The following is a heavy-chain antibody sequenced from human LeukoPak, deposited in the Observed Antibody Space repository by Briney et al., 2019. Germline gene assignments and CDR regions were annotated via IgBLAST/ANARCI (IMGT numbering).Heavy chain of an antibody. CDR3: ARGREGYYDSSGYYYD. V-gene: IGHV1-2*02. Sequence: ASVKVSCKASGYTFTGYYMHWVRQAPGQGLEWMGWINPNSGGTNYAQKFQGRVTMTRDTSISTAYMELSRLTSDDTAVYYCARGREGYYDSSGYYYDWGQGTLVTVSS. J-gene: IGHJ4*02. D-gene: IGHD3-22*01. CDR1: GYTFTGYY. CDR2: INPNSGGT.